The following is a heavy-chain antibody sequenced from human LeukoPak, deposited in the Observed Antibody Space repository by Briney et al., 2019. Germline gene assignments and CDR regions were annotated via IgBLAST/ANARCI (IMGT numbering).Heavy chain of an antibody. J-gene: IGHJ4*02. D-gene: IGHD2-8*01. CDR3: AREGEYCTNGVCLFDY. CDR1: SGSISGYY. V-gene: IGHV4-59*12. CDR2: IYYSGST. Sequence: SETLSLTCNVSSGSISGYYWTWVRQPPGKGLEWIGFIYYSGSTNYNPSLKSRVTISVDTSKNQFSLKLSSVTAADTAVYYCAREGEYCTNGVCLFDYWGQGTLVTVSS.